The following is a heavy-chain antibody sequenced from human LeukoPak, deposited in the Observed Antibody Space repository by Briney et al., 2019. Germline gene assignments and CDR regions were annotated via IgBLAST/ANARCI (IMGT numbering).Heavy chain of an antibody. CDR3: AKASGYDSSGYYYYFDY. Sequence: GGSLRLSCAASGFTFSSYAMSWVRQAPGKGLEWVASVSYDGSDKNYVDSVRGRFTISRDNSGNTLYLQMNSLGAEDTAVYYCAKASGYDSSGYYYYFDYWGQGTLVTVSS. D-gene: IGHD3-22*01. J-gene: IGHJ4*02. CDR1: GFTFSSYA. V-gene: IGHV3-30*18. CDR2: VSYDGSDK.